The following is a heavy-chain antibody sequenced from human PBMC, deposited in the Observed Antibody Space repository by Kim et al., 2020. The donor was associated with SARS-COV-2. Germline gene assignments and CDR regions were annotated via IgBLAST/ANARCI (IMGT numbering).Heavy chain of an antibody. J-gene: IGHJ4*02. CDR3: ARPFYGSGSHFALGY. CDR1: GFTFSSYA. Sequence: GGSLRLSCAASGFTFSSYAMHWVRQAPGKGLEWVAVISYDGSNKYYADSVKGRFTISRDNSKNTLYLQMNSLRAEDTAVYYCARPFYGSGSHFALGYWGQGTLGTVSA. D-gene: IGHD3-10*01. V-gene: IGHV3-30*04. CDR2: ISYDGSNK.